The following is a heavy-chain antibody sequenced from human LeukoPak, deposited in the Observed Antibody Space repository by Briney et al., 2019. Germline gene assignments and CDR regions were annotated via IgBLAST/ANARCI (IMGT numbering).Heavy chain of an antibody. CDR1: GYTFTSYG. CDR2: ISAYNGNT. J-gene: IGHJ4*02. D-gene: IGHD3-22*01. V-gene: IGHV1-18*01. Sequence: GASVKISCKASGYTFTSYGISWVRQAPGQGLEWMGWISAYNGNTNYAQKLQGRVTMTTDTSTSTAYMELRSLRSDDTAVYYCARARSWYYYDSSGYYPYFDYWGQGTLVTVSS. CDR3: ARARSWYYYDSSGYYPYFDY.